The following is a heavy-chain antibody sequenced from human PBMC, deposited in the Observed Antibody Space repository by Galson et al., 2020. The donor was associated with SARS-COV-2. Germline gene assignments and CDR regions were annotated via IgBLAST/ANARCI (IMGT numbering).Heavy chain of an antibody. CDR1: GGSISSHY. D-gene: IGHD3-10*01. V-gene: IGHV4-59*11. CDR2: IYYSGST. J-gene: IGHJ1*01. Sequence: SETLSLTCTVSGGSISSHYWSWIRQPPGKGLEWIGYIYYSGSTNYNPSLQSRVTISVDTSKNQFSLNLRSVTAADTAVYYCARGYYYGSGGQYFQHWGQGTLVSVSS. CDR3: ARGYYYGSGGQYFQH.